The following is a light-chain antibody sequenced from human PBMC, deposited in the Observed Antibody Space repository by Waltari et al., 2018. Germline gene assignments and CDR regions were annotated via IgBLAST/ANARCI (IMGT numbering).Light chain of an antibody. CDR3: QVWDSSTHVV. V-gene: IGLV3-1*01. CDR1: KLGPTN. CDR2: QDT. J-gene: IGLJ2*01. Sequence: SYELPQPPSVSVSPGQTASITCSGDKLGPTNVCWYQQRPGQSPVLVIYQDTKRPSGIPERFSGSNSGNTATLTISGTQAMDEAAYYCQVWDSSTHVVFGGGTKLTVL.